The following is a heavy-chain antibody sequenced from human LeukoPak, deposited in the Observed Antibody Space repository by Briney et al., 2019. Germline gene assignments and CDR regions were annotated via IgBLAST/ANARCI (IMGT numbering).Heavy chain of an antibody. D-gene: IGHD5-12*01. CDR3: ARETGYSGYDPQFDY. V-gene: IGHV1-46*01. Sequence: ASVKVSCKASGYTFTSYYMHWVRQAPGQGLEWMGIINPSGGSTSYAQKFQGRVTMTGDMSTSTVYMELSSLRSEDTAVYYCARETGYSGYDPQFDYWGQGTLVTVSS. CDR2: INPSGGST. J-gene: IGHJ4*02. CDR1: GYTFTSYY.